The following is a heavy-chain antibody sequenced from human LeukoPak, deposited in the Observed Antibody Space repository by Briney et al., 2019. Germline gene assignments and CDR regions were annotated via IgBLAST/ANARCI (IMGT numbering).Heavy chain of an antibody. V-gene: IGHV3-23*01. CDR1: GFTFSANA. Sequence: GGSMRLSCTASGFTFSANAMMWDRQAPGKVPEWVSAIRGGGGSAFYADSVKGRFTISRDNSKYTLLLQMNSLRAEDTAVYYCARDPNGDYIGAFDMWGPGTMVTVSS. J-gene: IGHJ3*02. CDR2: IRGGGGSA. D-gene: IGHD4-17*01. CDR3: ARDPNGDYIGAFDM.